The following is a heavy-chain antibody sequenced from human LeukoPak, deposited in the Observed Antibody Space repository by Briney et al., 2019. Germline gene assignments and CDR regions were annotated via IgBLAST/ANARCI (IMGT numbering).Heavy chain of an antibody. V-gene: IGHV3-23*01. CDR3: AKDPSPHLTIVGATTLDY. D-gene: IGHD1-26*01. J-gene: IGHJ4*02. CDR1: RFSFSDYD. Sequence: PGGSLRLSCRASRFSFSDYDMHWVRQAPGKGLEWVSAISGSGGSTYYADSVKGRFTISRDNSKNTLYLQMNSLRAEDTAVYYCAKDPSPHLTIVGATTLDYWGQGTLVTVSS. CDR2: ISGSGGST.